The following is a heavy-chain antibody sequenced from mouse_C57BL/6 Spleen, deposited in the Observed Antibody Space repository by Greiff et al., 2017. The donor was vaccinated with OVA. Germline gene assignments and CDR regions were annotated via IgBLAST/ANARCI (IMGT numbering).Heavy chain of an antibody. J-gene: IGHJ1*03. Sequence: EVQRVESGPELVKPGASVKISCKASGYSFTGYYMNWVKQSPEKSLEWIGEINPSTGGTTYNQKFKAKATLTVDKFSSTAYMQLKSLTSEDSAVYYCARTGNYGYFDVWGTGTTVTVSS. CDR3: ARTGNYGYFDV. CDR1: GYSFTGYY. CDR2: INPSTGGT. D-gene: IGHD2-1*01. V-gene: IGHV1-42*01.